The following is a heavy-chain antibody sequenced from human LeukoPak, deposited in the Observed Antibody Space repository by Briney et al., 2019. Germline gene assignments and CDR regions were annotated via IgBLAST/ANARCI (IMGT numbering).Heavy chain of an antibody. V-gene: IGHV3-30*18. Sequence: GGSLRLSCAASGFTFSRYWMSWVRQAPGKGLEWVSFISSDGSHKYYADSMKGRFTISRDSSKSTLYLQMNSLRPDDTAVYYCAKPGGGSWEWGSYYFDYWGQGTLVAVSS. CDR3: AKPGGGSWEWGSYYFDY. CDR1: GFTFSRYW. D-gene: IGHD2-15*01. CDR2: ISSDGSHK. J-gene: IGHJ4*02.